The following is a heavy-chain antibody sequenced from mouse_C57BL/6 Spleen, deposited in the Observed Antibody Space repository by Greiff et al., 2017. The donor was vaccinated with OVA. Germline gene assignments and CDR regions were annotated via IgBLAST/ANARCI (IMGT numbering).Heavy chain of an antibody. CDR1: GYTFTSYW. V-gene: IGHV1-61*01. CDR3: ASGYDYSFAY. D-gene: IGHD2-4*01. Sequence: VQLQQSGAELVRPGSSVKLSCKASGYTFTSYWMDWVKQRPGQGLEWIGNIYPSDSETHYNQKFKDKATLTVDKSSSTAYMQLSSLTSEDSAVYYCASGYDYSFAYWGQGTLVTVSA. CDR2: IYPSDSET. J-gene: IGHJ3*01.